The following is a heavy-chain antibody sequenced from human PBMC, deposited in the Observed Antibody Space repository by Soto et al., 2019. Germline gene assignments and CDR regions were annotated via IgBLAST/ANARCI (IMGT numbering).Heavy chain of an antibody. CDR3: ARVINGDYTLDYWYFDL. Sequence: EVQLVESGGGLVKPGGSLRLSCAASGFTFSNAWMSWVRQAPGKGLEWVGRIKSKTDGGTTDYAAPVKGRFTISRDDSKNTLYLQMNSLRAEDTAVYYCARVINGDYTLDYWYFDLWGRGTLVTVSS. J-gene: IGHJ2*01. V-gene: IGHV3-15*01. D-gene: IGHD4-17*01. CDR1: GFTFSNAW. CDR2: IKSKTDGGTT.